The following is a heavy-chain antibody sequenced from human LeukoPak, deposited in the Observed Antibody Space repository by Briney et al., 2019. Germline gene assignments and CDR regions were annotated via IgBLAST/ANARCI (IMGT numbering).Heavy chain of an antibody. CDR1: GFTFSSYW. D-gene: IGHD5-24*01. J-gene: IGHJ4*02. CDR2: INSDGSST. CDR3: ARGLGWLQPNDY. Sequence: GGSLRLSCAASGFTFSSYWMHWVRQAPGKGLVWVSRINSDGSSTSYADSVKGRFTIFRDNAKNTLYLQMNSLRAEDTAVYYCARGLGWLQPNDYWGQGTLVTVSS. V-gene: IGHV3-74*01.